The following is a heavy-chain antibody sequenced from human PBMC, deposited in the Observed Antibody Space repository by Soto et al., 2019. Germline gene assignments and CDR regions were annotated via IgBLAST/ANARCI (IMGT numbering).Heavy chain of an antibody. CDR1: GFNFNFFW. CDR3: VRDLQTNLEDADAVVSFFDP. D-gene: IGHD5-18*01. CDR2: INVDGSTT. Sequence: EVLLVESGGGLVQPGGSLRLSCAASGFNFNFFWMHWVRQAPGKGLVWVARINVDGSTTNYADSVKGRFTISRDNDKNTLFLQMDRLTVEDTAVYFCVRDLQTNLEDADAVVSFFDPWGQGTLVTVSS. J-gene: IGHJ5*02. V-gene: IGHV3-74*01.